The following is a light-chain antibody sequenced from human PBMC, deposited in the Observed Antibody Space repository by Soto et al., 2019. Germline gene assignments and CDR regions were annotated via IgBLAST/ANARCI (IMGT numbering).Light chain of an antibody. CDR1: SSNIGNND. V-gene: IGLV1-51*01. J-gene: IGLJ1*01. CDR2: DNN. CDR3: GTWDSDSYV. Sequence: QSVLTQSPSVSAAPGQKVTISCSGGSSNIGNNDVSWYHQLPGTAPKVLIYDNNKRASGIPDRFSGSKSGTSATLGITGLQTGEEGDYYCGTWDSDSYVFRTGTKVTVL.